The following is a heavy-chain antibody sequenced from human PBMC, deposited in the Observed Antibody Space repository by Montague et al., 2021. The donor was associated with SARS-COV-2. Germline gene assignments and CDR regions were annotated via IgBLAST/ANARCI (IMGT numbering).Heavy chain of an antibody. J-gene: IGHJ4*02. V-gene: IGHV3-23*01. CDR2: ISCNGGST. Sequence: SLRLSGAASGFTFSSYAMSWVRQAPGKGLEWVSAISCNGGSTYYADSVKGRFTISRDNSKNTLYLQMNSLRAEDTAVYYCPVGNYYDSISDYWGQGILVTVSS. CDR1: GFTFSSYA. CDR3: PVGNYYDSISDY. D-gene: IGHD3-22*01.